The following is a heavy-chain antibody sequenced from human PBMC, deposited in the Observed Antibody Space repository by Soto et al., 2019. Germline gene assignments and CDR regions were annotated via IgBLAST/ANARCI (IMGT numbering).Heavy chain of an antibody. Sequence: QVQLVESGGGVVQPGRSLRLSCAASGFTFSTYGMHWVRQAPGKGLEWVAVISYDGVNKYYADSVKGRFTISRDNSKNTLYLQMNSLRAEDTAVNYCAKSVYNWNDGFFDYWGQGTWSPSPQ. CDR2: ISYDGVNK. V-gene: IGHV3-30*18. CDR3: AKSVYNWNDGFFDY. J-gene: IGHJ4*02. CDR1: GFTFSTYG. D-gene: IGHD1-1*01.